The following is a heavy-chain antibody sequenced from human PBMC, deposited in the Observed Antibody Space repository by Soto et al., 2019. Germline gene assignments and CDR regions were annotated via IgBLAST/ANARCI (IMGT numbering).Heavy chain of an antibody. J-gene: IGHJ4*02. Sequence: PSETLSLTCTVSGGSISSYYWSCTRQPPGKGLEWIGYIYYSGSTNYNPSLKSRVTISVDTSKNQFSLKLSSVTAADTAVYYCARWSDSGSTFDYWGQGTLVTVSS. CDR2: IYYSGST. CDR3: ARWSDSGSTFDY. D-gene: IGHD5-12*01. V-gene: IGHV4-59*08. CDR1: GGSISSYY.